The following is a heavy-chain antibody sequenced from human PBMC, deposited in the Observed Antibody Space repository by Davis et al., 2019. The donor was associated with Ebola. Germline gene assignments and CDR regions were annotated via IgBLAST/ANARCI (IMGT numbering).Heavy chain of an antibody. CDR2: IRDDGSNK. V-gene: IGHV3-30*02. Sequence: GESLKISCVASGFSFSSYGMHWVRQAPGKGLEWVAFIRDDGSNKYYADSVKGRFTISRDNSKYTLYLQMNSLRTEDAAVYYCAKLQTGGREDDYWGQGILVTVSS. CDR3: AKLQTGGREDDY. D-gene: IGHD7-27*01. J-gene: IGHJ4*02. CDR1: GFSFSSYG.